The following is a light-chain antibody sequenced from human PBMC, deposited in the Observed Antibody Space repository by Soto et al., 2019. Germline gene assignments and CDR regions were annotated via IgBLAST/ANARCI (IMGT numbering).Light chain of an antibody. Sequence: SYELTQPPSVSVSPGQTATITCSGDRLWGKYACWYLQKPGQSPLLVIYQDDKRPSGIPERFSGSTSGNTATLTISGTQAMDEADYYCQAWDSGTLVFGGGTQLTVL. V-gene: IGLV3-1*01. CDR3: QAWDSGTLV. J-gene: IGLJ2*01. CDR2: QDD. CDR1: RLWGKY.